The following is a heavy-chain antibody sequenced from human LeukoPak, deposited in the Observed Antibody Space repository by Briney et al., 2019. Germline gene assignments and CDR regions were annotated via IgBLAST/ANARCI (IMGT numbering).Heavy chain of an antibody. D-gene: IGHD4-23*01. CDR1: GFTFNNYA. CDR3: AKDEPGGTVSGFFDC. Sequence: GGPLRISCAASGFTFNNYAMSWVRQAPGKGLEWVSAISGSGDVTYYADSVKGRFTISRDSSKNTLYLQMNSLRAEDTAVYYCAKDEPGGTVSGFFDCWGQGTLVTVSS. J-gene: IGHJ4*02. V-gene: IGHV3-23*01. CDR2: ISGSGDVT.